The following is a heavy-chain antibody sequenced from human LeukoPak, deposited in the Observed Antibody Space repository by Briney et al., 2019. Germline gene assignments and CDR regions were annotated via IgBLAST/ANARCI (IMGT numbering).Heavy chain of an antibody. V-gene: IGHV3-30*18. CDR1: GFTFSSYG. CDR3: ANVIYCSGGSCYDY. Sequence: GGSLRLSCAASGFTFSSYGMHWVRQAPGKGLEWVAVMSYDGSNKYYADSVKGRFTISRDNSKNTLYLQMNSLRAEDTAVYYCANVIYCSGGSCYDYWGQGTLVTVSS. CDR2: MSYDGSNK. D-gene: IGHD2-15*01. J-gene: IGHJ4*02.